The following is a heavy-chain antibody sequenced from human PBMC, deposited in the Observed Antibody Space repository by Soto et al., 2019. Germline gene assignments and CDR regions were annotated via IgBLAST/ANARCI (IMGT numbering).Heavy chain of an antibody. Sequence: EVQLVESGGGLVQPGGSLRLSCAASGFIFSNYWMHWVRQAPGKGLVWVSRLHSDGSTTSYADSVQGRFTISRDNAKNTLYLQMNSLRVEDTAVYYCARELPTTIRGGYYYSYGMDVWGQGTTVTVSS. CDR1: GFIFSNYW. CDR3: ARELPTTIRGGYYYSYGMDV. V-gene: IGHV3-74*01. D-gene: IGHD2-2*02. J-gene: IGHJ6*02. CDR2: LHSDGSTT.